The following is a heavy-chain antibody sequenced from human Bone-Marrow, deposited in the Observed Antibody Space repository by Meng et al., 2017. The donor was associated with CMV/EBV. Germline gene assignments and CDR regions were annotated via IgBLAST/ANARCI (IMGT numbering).Heavy chain of an antibody. D-gene: IGHD3-10*01. CDR3: ARGPYYGSGSYVF. V-gene: IGHV4-39*07. J-gene: IGHJ4*02. Sequence: SETLSLTCTVSGGSISSSSYYWGWIRQPPGKGLEWIGEINHSGSTNYNPSLKSRVTISVDTSKNQFSPKLSTVTAADTAVYYCARGPYYGSGSYVFWGQRTLVTVSS. CDR1: GGSISSSSYY. CDR2: INHSGST.